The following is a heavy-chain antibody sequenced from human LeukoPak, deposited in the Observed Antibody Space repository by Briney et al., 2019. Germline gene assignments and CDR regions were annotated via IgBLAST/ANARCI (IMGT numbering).Heavy chain of an antibody. V-gene: IGHV1-69*13. D-gene: IGHD3-9*01. J-gene: IGHJ4*02. CDR1: GGTFTSYT. CDR2: IIPIFGTA. Sequence: SVKVSCKASGGTFTSYTISWVRQAPGQGLEWMGGIIPIFGTANYAQKFQGRVTITADESTSTAYMELSSLRSEDTAVYYCARDGPLYFDWLHYWGQGTLVTVSS. CDR3: ARDGPLYFDWLHY.